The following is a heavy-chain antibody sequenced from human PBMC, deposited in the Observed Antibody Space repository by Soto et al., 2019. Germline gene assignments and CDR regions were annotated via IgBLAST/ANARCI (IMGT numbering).Heavy chain of an antibody. J-gene: IGHJ4*02. Sequence: ASVKVSCKASGYTFTSYDINWVRQATGQGLEWMGWMNPNSGNTGYAQKFQGRVTMTRNTSISTAYMELSSLRSEDTAVYYCAREYGDYGSYYFDYWGQGTLVTVSS. CDR3: AREYGDYGSYYFDY. CDR2: MNPNSGNT. V-gene: IGHV1-8*01. D-gene: IGHD4-17*01. CDR1: GYTFTSYD.